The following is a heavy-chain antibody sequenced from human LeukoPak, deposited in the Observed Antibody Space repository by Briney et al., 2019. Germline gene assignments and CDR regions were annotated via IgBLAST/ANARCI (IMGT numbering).Heavy chain of an antibody. CDR3: ASLRVWFGDFDY. V-gene: IGHV3-30*02. CDR1: GFTFSSYG. Sequence: GGSLRLSCAASGFTFSSYGMHWVRQAPGKGLEWVAFIRYDGSNKYYADSVKGRFTISRDNSKNTLYLQMNSLRAEDTAVYHCASLRVWFGDFDYWGRGTLVTVSS. CDR2: IRYDGSNK. D-gene: IGHD3-10*01. J-gene: IGHJ4*02.